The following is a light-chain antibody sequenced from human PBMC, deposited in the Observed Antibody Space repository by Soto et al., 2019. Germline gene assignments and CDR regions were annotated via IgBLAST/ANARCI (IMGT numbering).Light chain of an antibody. CDR2: GAS. Sequence: EIVLTHSPVTLSLSPLEIATLSFRAIQSVSSSYLAWYQQKPGQAPRLLIYGASSRATGIPDRFSGSGSGTDFTLTISRLEPEDFAVYYCQQYGSSPITLGQGTRLEI. V-gene: IGKV3-20*01. CDR3: QQYGSSPIT. CDR1: QSVSSSY. J-gene: IGKJ5*01.